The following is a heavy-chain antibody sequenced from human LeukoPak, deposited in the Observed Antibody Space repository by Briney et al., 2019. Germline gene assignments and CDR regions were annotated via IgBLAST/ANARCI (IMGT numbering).Heavy chain of an antibody. CDR2: INPNSGGT. Sequence: GASVKVSCKASGYTFTGYYMHWVRQAPGQGLEWMGWINPNSGGTNYAQKFQGRVSMTRDTSISTAYMELSRLRSDDTAVYYCARATSGSYTLTHYWGQGTLVTVSS. CDR3: ARATSGSYTLTHY. V-gene: IGHV1-2*02. CDR1: GYTFTGYY. D-gene: IGHD1-26*01. J-gene: IGHJ4*02.